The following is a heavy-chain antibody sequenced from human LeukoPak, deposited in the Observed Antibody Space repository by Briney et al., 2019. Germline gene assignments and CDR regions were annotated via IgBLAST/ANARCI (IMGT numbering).Heavy chain of an antibody. Sequence: GSVKVSCKASGYTFTSYDINWVRQATGQGLEWMGWMNPNSGGTNYAQKFQGRVTMTRDTSISTAYMELSRLRSDDTAVYYCASAIIVGALKGFDYWGQGTLVTVSS. D-gene: IGHD1-26*01. CDR2: MNPNSGGT. J-gene: IGHJ4*02. CDR3: ASAIIVGALKGFDY. CDR1: GYTFTSYD. V-gene: IGHV1-2*02.